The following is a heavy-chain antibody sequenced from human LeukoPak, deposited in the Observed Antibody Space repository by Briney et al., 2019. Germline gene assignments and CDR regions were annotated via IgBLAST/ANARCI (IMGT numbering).Heavy chain of an antibody. J-gene: IGHJ6*04. Sequence: SETLSLTCTVSGGSISSYYWSWIRQPPGKGLEWIGYIYYSGSTNYNPSLKSRVTISVDTSKNQFSLKLSSVTAADTAVYYCARSPLTIFGVVIITYWDVWGKGTTVTVSS. V-gene: IGHV4-59*01. CDR2: IYYSGST. CDR3: ARSPLTIFGVVIITYWDV. CDR1: GGSISSYY. D-gene: IGHD3-3*01.